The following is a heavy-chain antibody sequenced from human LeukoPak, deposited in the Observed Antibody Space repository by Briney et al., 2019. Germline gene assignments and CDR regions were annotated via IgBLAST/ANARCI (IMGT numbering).Heavy chain of an antibody. J-gene: IGHJ4*02. V-gene: IGHV3-53*01. D-gene: IGHD3-22*01. CDR3: TTDLLKWDYYDSSGYYYYFDY. CDR1: GFTVSNKY. CDR2: YNDGRT. Sequence: QTGGSLRLSCAASGFTVSNKYMTWVRQAPGKGLEWVSLYNDGRTYYADSVKGRCTISRDNSKNTLYLQMNSLRVEDTAVYYCTTDLLKWDYYDSSGYYYYFDYWGQGTLVTVSS.